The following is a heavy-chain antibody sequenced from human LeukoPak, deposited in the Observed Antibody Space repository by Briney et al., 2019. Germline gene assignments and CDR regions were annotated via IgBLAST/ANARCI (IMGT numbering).Heavy chain of an antibody. J-gene: IGHJ3*02. CDR2: INPNSGGT. CDR3: ASESYYYDSSGYYSARDAFDI. Sequence: ASVKVSCKASGYTLTGYYMHWVRQAPGQGLEWMGWINPNSGGTNYAQKFQGRVTMTRDTSISTAYMELSRLRSDDTAVYYCASESYYYDSSGYYSARDAFDIWGQGTMVTVSS. D-gene: IGHD3-22*01. CDR1: GYTLTGYY. V-gene: IGHV1-2*02.